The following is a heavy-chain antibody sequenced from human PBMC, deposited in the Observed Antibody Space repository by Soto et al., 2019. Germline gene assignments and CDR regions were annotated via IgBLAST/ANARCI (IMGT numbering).Heavy chain of an antibody. Sequence: ASVKVSCKASGYTFTSYYMHWVRQAPGQGLEWMGIINPSISTTYAQKIQGRVTMTRDTATSPVHMQLSSLRSEDTAVYYCTRVSCSGGDCYSLDSWGQGTLVSVSS. CDR1: GYTFTSYY. J-gene: IGHJ4*02. CDR3: TRVSCSGGDCYSLDS. V-gene: IGHV1-46*03. D-gene: IGHD2-21*02. CDR2: INPSIST.